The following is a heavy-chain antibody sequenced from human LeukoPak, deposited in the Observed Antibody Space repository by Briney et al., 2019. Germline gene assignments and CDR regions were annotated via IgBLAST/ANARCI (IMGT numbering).Heavy chain of an antibody. CDR2: ISGSGGDT. J-gene: IGHJ4*02. Sequence: GGSLRLSCAASGFTFSNFLMTWVRQAPGKGPEWVSAISGSGGDTYYAASVKARFTISRDNSKNTLYLQMNSLRAEDTAVYYCAKKGATTGDFDYWGQGTLVTVSS. D-gene: IGHD1-26*01. CDR1: GFTFSNFL. CDR3: AKKGATTGDFDY. V-gene: IGHV3-23*01.